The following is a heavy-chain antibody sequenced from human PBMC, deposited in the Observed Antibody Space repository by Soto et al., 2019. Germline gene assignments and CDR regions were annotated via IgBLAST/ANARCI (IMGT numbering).Heavy chain of an antibody. J-gene: IGHJ4*02. CDR1: GFIFSNYA. CDR3: ARTDKYNSQSSGWANRFDY. V-gene: IGHV3-23*01. Sequence: EVQLLESGGDLVQPGGSLRLSCAASGFIFSNYAMTWVRQAPGKGPEWVSTFTSGGSTYYRDTVKGRFTISRDNSKNTLYLQTNRLRAEDTAVYYCARTDKYNSQSSGWANRFDYWGQGTLVTVSS. D-gene: IGHD6-19*01. CDR2: FTSGGST.